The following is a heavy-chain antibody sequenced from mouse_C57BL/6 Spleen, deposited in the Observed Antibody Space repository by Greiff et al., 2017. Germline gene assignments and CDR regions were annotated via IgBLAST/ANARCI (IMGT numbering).Heavy chain of an antibody. J-gene: IGHJ2*01. CDR1: GFNIKDDY. Sequence: EVQLLQSGAELVRPGASVKLSCTASGFNIKDDYMHWVKQRPEQGLEWIGWIDPENGDTEYASKFQGKATITADTSSNTTYLQINSLTSEDTAVYYCTTSWKGPYWGQGTTLTVSS. CDR2: IDPENGDT. CDR3: TTSWKGPY. V-gene: IGHV14-4*01.